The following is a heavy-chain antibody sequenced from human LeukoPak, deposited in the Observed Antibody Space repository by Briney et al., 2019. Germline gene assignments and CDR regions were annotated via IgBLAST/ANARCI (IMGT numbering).Heavy chain of an antibody. Sequence: SETLSLTCTVSGGSISSYYWSWIRQPPGEGLEWIGYIYYSGSTDYNPSLRSRVTMSVDTSKNQFSLKLNSVTAADTAVYYCARGDGIWGQGTMVTVSS. CDR1: GGSISSYY. D-gene: IGHD5-24*01. CDR2: IYYSGST. V-gene: IGHV4-59*01. J-gene: IGHJ3*02. CDR3: ARGDGI.